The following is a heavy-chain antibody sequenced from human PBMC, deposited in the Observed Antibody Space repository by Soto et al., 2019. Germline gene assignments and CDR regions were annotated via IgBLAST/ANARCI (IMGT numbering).Heavy chain of an antibody. D-gene: IGHD3-3*01. CDR3: ARDTTIFGVVIPYYYYMDV. CDR1: GFTFSSYS. V-gene: IGHV3-48*01. CDR2: ISSSSSTI. J-gene: IGHJ6*03. Sequence: GGSLRLSCAASGFTFSSYSMNWVRQAPGKGLEWVSYISSSSSTIYYADSVKGRFTISRDNAKNSLYLQMNSLRAEDTAVYYCARDTTIFGVVIPYYYYMDVWGKGTTVTVS.